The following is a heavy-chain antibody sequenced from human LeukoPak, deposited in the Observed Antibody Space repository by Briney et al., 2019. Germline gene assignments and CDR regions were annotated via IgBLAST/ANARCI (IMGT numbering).Heavy chain of an antibody. J-gene: IGHJ4*02. V-gene: IGHV3-64D*09. CDR1: GFTLSSYA. CDR3: ARRTGNYFDY. Sequence: GGSLRLSCSASGFTLSSYAMHWVRQAPGKGLEYVSAISYNGGSTYYADSVKGRFTISRDNSKNTLYLQMSSLRAEDSAVFYCARRTGNYFDYWGQGTLVTVSS. D-gene: IGHD3/OR15-3a*01. CDR2: ISYNGGST.